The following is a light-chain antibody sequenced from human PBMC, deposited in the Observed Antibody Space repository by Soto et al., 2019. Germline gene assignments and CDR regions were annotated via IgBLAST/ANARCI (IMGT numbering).Light chain of an antibody. CDR1: SSDVGGYNY. V-gene: IGLV2-8*01. J-gene: IGLJ1*01. CDR2: EVN. Sequence: QSVLTQPPSASGSPGQSVTISCTGTSSDVGGYNYVSWFQQHPGKAPKLIIHEVNQRPSGVPDRFSGSKSGNTASLTLSGLQAEDEGTYYCSSYGGYNNVVFGTGTKGTVL. CDR3: SSYGGYNNVV.